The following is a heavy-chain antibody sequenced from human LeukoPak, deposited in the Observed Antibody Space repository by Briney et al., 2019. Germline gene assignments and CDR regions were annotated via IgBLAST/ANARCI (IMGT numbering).Heavy chain of an antibody. Sequence: GGSLRLSCTASGFTFGDYVMSWFRQAPGKGLEWVAFIRSKAYGGTTEYAASVKGRFTISRDDSKRIAYLQMNSLKTEDTAVYYCTRGNYDLGDYWGQGTLVTVSS. J-gene: IGHJ4*02. D-gene: IGHD3-3*01. V-gene: IGHV3-49*03. CDR3: TRGNYDLGDY. CDR1: GFTFGDYV. CDR2: IRSKAYGGTT.